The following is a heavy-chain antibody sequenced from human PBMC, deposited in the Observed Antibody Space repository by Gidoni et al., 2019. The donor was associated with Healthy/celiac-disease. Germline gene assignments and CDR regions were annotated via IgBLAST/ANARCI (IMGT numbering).Heavy chain of an antibody. V-gene: IGHV4-31*03. CDR3: ARTHCSGGSCYPNWFDP. CDR2: IYYSGST. CDR1: GGSICSGGYY. D-gene: IGHD2-15*01. J-gene: IGHJ5*02. Sequence: QVQLQESGPGLVKPSQSLSLTCTVSGGSICSGGYYWSWIRQHPGKGLEWIGYIYYSGSTYYNPSLKSRVTISVDTSKNQFSLKLSSVTAADTAVYYCARTHCSGGSCYPNWFDPWGQGTLVTVSS.